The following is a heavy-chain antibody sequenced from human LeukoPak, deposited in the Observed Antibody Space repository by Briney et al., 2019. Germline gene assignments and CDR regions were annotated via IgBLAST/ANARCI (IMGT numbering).Heavy chain of an antibody. V-gene: IGHV4-39*01. CDR2: IYYSGST. CDR1: GGSISSSSYY. CDR3: ASHSHNRQIAAAAPPHNWFDP. Sequence: SETLSLTCTVSGGSISSSSYYWGWIRQPPGKGLEWIGSIYYSGSTYYNPPLKSRVTISVDTSKNQFSLKLSSVTAADTAVYYCASHSHNRQIAAAAPPHNWFDPWGQGTLVTVSS. D-gene: IGHD6-13*01. J-gene: IGHJ5*02.